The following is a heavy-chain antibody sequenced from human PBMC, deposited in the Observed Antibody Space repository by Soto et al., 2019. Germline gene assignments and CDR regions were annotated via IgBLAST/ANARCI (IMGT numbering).Heavy chain of an antibody. CDR1: GFTFSGYA. V-gene: IGHV3-23*01. CDR3: VAATRDTAMPYYYYYGMDV. Sequence: GGSLRLSCAASGFTFSGYAMSWVRQAPGKGLEWVSAISGSGGSTYYADSVKGRFTISRDNSKNTLYLQMNSLRAEDTAVYYCVAATRDTAMPYYYYYGMDVWGQGTTVTVSS. D-gene: IGHD5-18*01. J-gene: IGHJ6*02. CDR2: ISGSGGST.